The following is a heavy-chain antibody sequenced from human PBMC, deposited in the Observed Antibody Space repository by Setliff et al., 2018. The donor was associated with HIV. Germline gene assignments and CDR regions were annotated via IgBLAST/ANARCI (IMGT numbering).Heavy chain of an antibody. Sequence: ASVKVSCKASGYTFTSYGISWVRQAPGQGLEWMGWISVYNGNANYAQKVQGRVTMTTDTSTSTAYMELRSLRSDDTAVYYCARNAGSYYGLDYWGQGSRVTVSS. D-gene: IGHD3-10*01. CDR2: ISVYNGNA. CDR3: ARNAGSYYGLDY. V-gene: IGHV1-18*01. J-gene: IGHJ4*02. CDR1: GYTFTSYG.